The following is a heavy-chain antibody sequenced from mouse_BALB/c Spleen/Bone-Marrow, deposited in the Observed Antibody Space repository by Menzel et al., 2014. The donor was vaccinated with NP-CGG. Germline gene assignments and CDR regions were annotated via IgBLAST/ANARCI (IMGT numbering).Heavy chain of an antibody. CDR1: GYSFTDYF. J-gene: IGHJ2*01. V-gene: IGHV1-37*01. CDR2: INPYNGVT. Sequence: EVQVVESGPELVKPGASVKISCKASGYSFTDYFMNWVKQSHGKSLEWIGRINPYNGVTFYNQNFKGKATLTVDKSSSTAHMELLGLTSEDSAVYYCGRWANWGQGTTLTVSS. CDR3: GRWAN.